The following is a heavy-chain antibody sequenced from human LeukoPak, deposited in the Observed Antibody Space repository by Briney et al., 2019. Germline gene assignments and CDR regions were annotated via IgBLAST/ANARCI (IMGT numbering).Heavy chain of an antibody. CDR2: INHSGST. CDR3: ARLPYYYGSGSYYRESY. CDR1: GGSFSGYY. Sequence: SETLSLTCAVYGGSFSGYYWSWIRQPPGKGLEWIGEINHSGSTNYNPSLKSRVTISVDTSKNQFSLKLSSVTAADTAVYYCARLPYYYGSGSYYRESYWGQGTLVTVSS. D-gene: IGHD3-10*01. J-gene: IGHJ4*02. V-gene: IGHV4-34*01.